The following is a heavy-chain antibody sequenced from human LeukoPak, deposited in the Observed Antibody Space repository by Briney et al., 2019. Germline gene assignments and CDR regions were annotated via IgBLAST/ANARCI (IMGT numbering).Heavy chain of an antibody. Sequence: GGSLRLSCAASGFTFSSYSMNWVRQAPGKGLEWVSYISSSSSTIYYADSVKGRFTISRDNAKNSLYLQMNSLRAEDTAVYYCASHLQWLVRRPYWYFDLWGRGTLVTVSS. CDR2: ISSSSSTI. D-gene: IGHD6-19*01. J-gene: IGHJ2*01. CDR3: ASHLQWLVRRPYWYFDL. CDR1: GFTFSSYS. V-gene: IGHV3-48*01.